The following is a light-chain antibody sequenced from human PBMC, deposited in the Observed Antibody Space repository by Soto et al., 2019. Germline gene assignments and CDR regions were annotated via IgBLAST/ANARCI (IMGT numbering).Light chain of an antibody. J-gene: IGLJ1*01. Sequence: QSVLTQPASVSGSPGQSIAISCTGTRSDVGAYNYVSWYQQHPGKAPKLMISEVTNRPSGVSDRFSGSKSGNTASLTISGLQAEDEADYYCSSYTSTDTLYVFGTGTKVTVL. CDR1: RSDVGAYNY. V-gene: IGLV2-14*01. CDR3: SSYTSTDTLYV. CDR2: EVT.